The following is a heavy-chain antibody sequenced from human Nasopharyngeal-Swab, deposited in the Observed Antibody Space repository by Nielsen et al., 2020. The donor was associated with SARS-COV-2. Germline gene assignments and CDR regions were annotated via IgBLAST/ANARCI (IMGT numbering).Heavy chain of an antibody. J-gene: IGHJ6*02. Sequence: VRQAPGKGLEWVSVIYSGGSSTYYADSVKGRFTISRDNSKNTLYLQMNSLRAEDTAVYYCAKAKTPYSNYGDYYYGMDVWGQGTTVTVPS. CDR3: AKAKTPYSNYGDYYYGMDV. CDR2: IYSGGSST. D-gene: IGHD4-11*01. V-gene: IGHV3-23*03.